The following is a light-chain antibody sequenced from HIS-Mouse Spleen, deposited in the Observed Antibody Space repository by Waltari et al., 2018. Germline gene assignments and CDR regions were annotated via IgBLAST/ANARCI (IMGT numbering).Light chain of an antibody. V-gene: IGLV2-23*01. CDR2: EGS. Sequence: QSALTQPASVSGSPGQSITISCTGTSSDAGSYNLVSWYQQHPGKAPKLMIYEGSKRPSGVSNRFSGSKSGNTAYLTISGLQAEDEADYYCCSYAGSSTLVFGGGTKLTVL. J-gene: IGLJ3*02. CDR3: CSYAGSSTLV. CDR1: SSDAGSYNL.